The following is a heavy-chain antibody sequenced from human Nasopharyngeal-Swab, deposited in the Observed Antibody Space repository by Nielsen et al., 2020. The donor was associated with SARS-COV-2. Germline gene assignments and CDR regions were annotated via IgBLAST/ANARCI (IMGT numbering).Heavy chain of an antibody. Sequence: GESLKISCAASGFTFSDYYMSWIRQAPGKGLEWVSYISSSGSTIYYADSVKGRFTISRDNAKNSLYLQMNSLRPEDTALYYCAKLPPDYYDSSASSDYWGQGTLVTVSS. D-gene: IGHD3-22*01. CDR2: ISSSGSTI. CDR1: GFTFSDYY. CDR3: AKLPPDYYDSSASSDY. V-gene: IGHV3-11*01. J-gene: IGHJ4*02.